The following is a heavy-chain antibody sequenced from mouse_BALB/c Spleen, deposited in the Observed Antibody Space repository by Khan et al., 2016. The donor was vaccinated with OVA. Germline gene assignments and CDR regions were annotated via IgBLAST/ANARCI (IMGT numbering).Heavy chain of an antibody. J-gene: IGHJ2*01. V-gene: IGHV1-7*01. CDR2: INPSTGYT. Sequence: QVQLQQSGAELAKPGASVKMSCKASGYTFINYWILWVKQRPGQGLEWIGYINPSTGYTEYNQNFKDKATLTADKSSSTAYMQLISLTSEDSAVYYCARRGLRWDFDYWGQGTTLTVSS. D-gene: IGHD1-1*01. CDR3: ARRGLRWDFDY. CDR1: GYTFINYW.